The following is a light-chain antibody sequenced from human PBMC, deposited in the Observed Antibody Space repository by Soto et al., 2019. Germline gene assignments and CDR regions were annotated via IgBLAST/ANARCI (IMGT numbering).Light chain of an antibody. V-gene: IGKV3-20*01. CDR3: QQSGNSPPWT. CDR2: GAS. Sequence: EIVLTQSPGTLSFSPGERATLSCRASQSLSSSYLAWYQQKPGQAPRLLIYGASSRATGIPDRFSGSGSGTDFTLTITTLEPEDFAVYYCQQSGNSPPWTFGQGTKVDI. CDR1: QSLSSSY. J-gene: IGKJ1*01.